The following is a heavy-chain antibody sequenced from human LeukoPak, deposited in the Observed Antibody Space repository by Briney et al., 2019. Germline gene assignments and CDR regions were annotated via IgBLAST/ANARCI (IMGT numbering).Heavy chain of an antibody. CDR2: IKQDRSEK. V-gene: IGHV3-7*01. Sequence: GGSLRLSCAASGFTFSSYEMNWVRQAPGKGLEWVANIKQDRSEKYYVDSVKGRFTISRDNAKNSLYLQMNSLRAEDTAVYYCARDYGSGENWFDPWGQGTLVTVSS. CDR1: GFTFSSYE. D-gene: IGHD3-10*01. CDR3: ARDYGSGENWFDP. J-gene: IGHJ5*02.